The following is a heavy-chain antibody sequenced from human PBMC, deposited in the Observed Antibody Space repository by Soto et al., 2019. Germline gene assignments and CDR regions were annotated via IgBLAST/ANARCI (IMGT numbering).Heavy chain of an antibody. CDR1: GYTFTSYG. CDR3: ARDWFGIDY. J-gene: IGHJ4*02. V-gene: IGHV1-18*01. Sequence: QVQLVQSGAEVKKPGASVKVSCKASGYTFTSYGISWVRQAPGQGLEWMGWINAYYGNTNYAPNLQGRVTMTTDTPTITAYRELRSVRSDDTAVYYCARDWFGIDYWGQGTLVTVSS. CDR2: INAYYGNT. D-gene: IGHD3-16*01.